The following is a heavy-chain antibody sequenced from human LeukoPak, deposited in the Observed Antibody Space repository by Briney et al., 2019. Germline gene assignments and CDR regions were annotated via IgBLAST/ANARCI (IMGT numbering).Heavy chain of an antibody. CDR2: IYYGGST. V-gene: IGHV4-59*01. J-gene: IGHJ4*02. Sequence: SETLSLTCTVSGGSISSYYWSWIRQPPGKGLEWIGYIYYGGSTNYNPSLKSRVTISVDTSKNQFSLKLSSVTAADTAVYYCARARQRMATIYFDYWGQGTLVTVSS. D-gene: IGHD5-24*01. CDR1: GGSISSYY. CDR3: ARARQRMATIYFDY.